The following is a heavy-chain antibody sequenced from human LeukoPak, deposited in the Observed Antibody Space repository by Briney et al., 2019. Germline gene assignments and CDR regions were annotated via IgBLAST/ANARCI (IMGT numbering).Heavy chain of an antibody. J-gene: IGHJ5*02. V-gene: IGHV1-18*01. D-gene: IGHD6-13*01. CDR3: ARDLSSSWYNWFDP. Sequence: GASVKVSCKASGYTFTSYGISWVRQAPGQGLEWMGWISAYNGNTNYAQKLQGRVTMTTDTSTSTAYMELRSLRSDDTAVYYCARDLSSSWYNWFDPWGQGTLVTVSS. CDR1: GYTFTSYG. CDR2: ISAYNGNT.